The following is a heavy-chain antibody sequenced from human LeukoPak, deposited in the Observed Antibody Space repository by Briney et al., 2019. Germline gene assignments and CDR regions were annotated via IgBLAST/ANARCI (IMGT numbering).Heavy chain of an antibody. D-gene: IGHD3-3*01. Sequence: SETLSLTCTVYGGSFSHNYWHWIRQLPGKGLEWIGEIHPSGATTYNPSLESRVSISVDTPNNQFSLRVTSVTAADTAIYYCARGVDSAKVGYWGRGTLVTVSS. CDR2: IHPSGAT. CDR3: ARGVDSAKVGY. J-gene: IGHJ4*02. V-gene: IGHV4-34*01. CDR1: GGSFSHNY.